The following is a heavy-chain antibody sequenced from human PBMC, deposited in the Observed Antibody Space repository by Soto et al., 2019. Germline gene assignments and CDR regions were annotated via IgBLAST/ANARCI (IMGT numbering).Heavy chain of an antibody. V-gene: IGHV1-8*01. CDR2: MNPNSGNT. D-gene: IGHD3-10*01. CDR3: AGVRGGRIEY. Sequence: ASVKVSCKASGYTFTSYDINWVRQATGQGLEWMGWMNPNSGNTGYAQKFQGRGTMTKNTSISTAYMELSSLGSEDTAVYYCAGVRGGRIEYWGQGTLVTVSS. CDR1: GYTFTSYD. J-gene: IGHJ4*02.